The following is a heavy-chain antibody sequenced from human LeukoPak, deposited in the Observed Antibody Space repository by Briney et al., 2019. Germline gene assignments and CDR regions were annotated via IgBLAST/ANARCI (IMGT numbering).Heavy chain of an antibody. J-gene: IGHJ4*02. CDR2: IFPGDSDT. V-gene: IGHV5-51*01. D-gene: IGHD2-21*01. CDR1: GYRFTSYW. Sequence: KPGESLKISCKGSGYRFTSYWIDWVRQMPGRGLEWMGIIFPGDSDTRYSPSFQGQVTISADKSITTAFLQWSSLKASDTAIYYCARHPPYVGVPARPFDYWGQGTLVTVSS. CDR3: ARHPPYVGVPARPFDY.